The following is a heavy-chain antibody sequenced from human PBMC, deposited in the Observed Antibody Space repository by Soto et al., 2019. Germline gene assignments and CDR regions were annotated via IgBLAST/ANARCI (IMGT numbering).Heavy chain of an antibody. CDR3: ARDRCYYGSGSYYLSPMDV. CDR2: INHSGST. Sequence: SETLSLTCAVYGGSFSGYYWSWIRQPPGKGLEWIGEINHSGSTNYNPSLKSRVTISVDTSKNQFSLKLSSVTAADTAVYYCARDRCYYGSGSYYLSPMDVWGKGTTVTVSS. V-gene: IGHV4-34*01. CDR1: GGSFSGYY. J-gene: IGHJ6*03. D-gene: IGHD3-10*01.